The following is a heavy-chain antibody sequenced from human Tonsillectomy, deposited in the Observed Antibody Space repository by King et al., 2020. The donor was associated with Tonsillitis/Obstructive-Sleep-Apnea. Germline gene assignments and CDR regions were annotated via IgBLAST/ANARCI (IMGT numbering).Heavy chain of an antibody. Sequence: VQLVESGGGLIQPGGSLRLSCAASGFTVSNNYMSWVRQAPGKGLEWVSVSYSGGSPYYADSVKCRFTISRDNSKNTVFIQMNILRAADAAVYYCSGGYCSGGSCPHYYYMDVWGKGTTVTVS. D-gene: IGHD2-15*01. CDR3: SGGYCSGGSCPHYYYMDV. J-gene: IGHJ6*03. V-gene: IGHV3-53*01. CDR2: SYSGGSP. CDR1: GFTVSNNY.